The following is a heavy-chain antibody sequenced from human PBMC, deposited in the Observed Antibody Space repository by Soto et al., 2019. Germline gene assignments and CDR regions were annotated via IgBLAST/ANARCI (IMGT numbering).Heavy chain of an antibody. J-gene: IGHJ6*02. V-gene: IGHV3-30*18. CDR1: GFTFSSYG. CDR2: ISYDGSNK. D-gene: IGHD3-10*01. Sequence: GGSLRLSCAASGFTFSSYGMHWVRQAPGKGLEWVAVISYDGSNKYYADSVKGRFTISRDNSKNTLYLQMNSLRAEDTAVYYCAKEGVHYYGSGSSVVSAYYGMDVWGQGTTVTVSS. CDR3: AKEGVHYYGSGSSVVSAYYGMDV.